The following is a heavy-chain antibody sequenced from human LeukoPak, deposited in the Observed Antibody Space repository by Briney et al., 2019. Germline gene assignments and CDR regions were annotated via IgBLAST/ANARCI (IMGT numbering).Heavy chain of an antibody. CDR1: GFTFSSYW. CDR2: INPDGSDS. V-gene: IGHV3-74*01. Sequence: GGSLRLSCAASGFTFSSYWLHWVRQVPEKGLLWVSRINPDGSDSSYADSVKGRFTISRDSSKNTLYLQMNSLRVEDTAVYYCAKGPRPGSSGYPNLDYWGQGTLVTVSS. CDR3: AKGPRPGSSGYPNLDY. J-gene: IGHJ4*02. D-gene: IGHD3-22*01.